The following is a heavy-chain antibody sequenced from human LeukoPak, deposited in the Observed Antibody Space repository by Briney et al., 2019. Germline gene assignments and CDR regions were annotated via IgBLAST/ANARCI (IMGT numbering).Heavy chain of an antibody. CDR1: GYTFTRYY. CDR2: INPSGGST. V-gene: IGHV1-46*01. CDR3: ARATDYYDSSGPRGAFDI. Sequence: ASVKVSCKASGYTFTRYYMHWVRQAPGRGLEWMGIINPSGGSTSYAQKFQGRVTMTRDTSTSTVYMELSSLRSEDTAVYYCARATDYYDSSGPRGAFDIWGQGTMVTVSS. D-gene: IGHD3-22*01. J-gene: IGHJ3*02.